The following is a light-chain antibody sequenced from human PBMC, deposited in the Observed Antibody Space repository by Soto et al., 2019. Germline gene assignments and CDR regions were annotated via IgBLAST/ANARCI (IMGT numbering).Light chain of an antibody. CDR1: QSVTSD. Sequence: EIVLTQSPGTLPLSPGERAALSCRASQSVTSDLAWYQQRPGQAPRLLIYGASSRATGIPDRFSCSGSGTDFTLTISRLEPEDFAVYYCQQYGSSPLTFGQGTKVDIK. V-gene: IGKV3-20*01. J-gene: IGKJ1*01. CDR3: QQYGSSPLT. CDR2: GAS.